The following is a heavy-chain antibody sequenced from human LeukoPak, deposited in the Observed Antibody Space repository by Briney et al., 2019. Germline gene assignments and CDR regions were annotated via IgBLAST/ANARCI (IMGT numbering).Heavy chain of an antibody. V-gene: IGHV1-69*13. CDR2: IIPIFGTA. Sequence: ASVKVSCKSSGGTFSSYAITWVRQAPGQGLEWMGGIIPIFGTANYAQKFQGRVTITADESTSTAYMELSSLRSEDTAVYYCARGHPFEPHSSPTDYWGQGTLVTVSS. D-gene: IGHD6-13*01. J-gene: IGHJ4*02. CDR1: GGTFSSYA. CDR3: ARGHPFEPHSSPTDY.